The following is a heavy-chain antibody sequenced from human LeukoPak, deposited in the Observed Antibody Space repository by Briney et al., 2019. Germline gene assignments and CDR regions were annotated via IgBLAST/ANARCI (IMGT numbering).Heavy chain of an antibody. CDR1: GFTFSSYS. V-gene: IGHV3-21*01. CDR2: ISSSSSYI. Sequence: GGSLRLSCAASGFTFSSYSMNWVRQAPGRGLEWVSSISSSSSYIYYADSVKGRFTISRDNAKNSLYLQMNSLRAEDTAVYYCARDTYSDILTGPSRLDVWGKGTTVTVSS. D-gene: IGHD3-9*01. J-gene: IGHJ6*04. CDR3: ARDTYSDILTGPSRLDV.